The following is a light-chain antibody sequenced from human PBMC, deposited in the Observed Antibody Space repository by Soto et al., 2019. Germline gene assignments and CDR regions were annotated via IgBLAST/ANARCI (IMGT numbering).Light chain of an antibody. V-gene: IGLV2-14*01. CDR3: SSYTSSSTLRV. CDR1: SSDVGGYNY. CDR2: DVS. J-gene: IGLJ2*01. Sequence: HSALTQPASVSGSPGQSITISCTGTSSDVGGYNYVSWYQQHPGKAPKLMIYDVSNRPSGVSNRFSGSKSGNTASLTISGLQAEDEADYYCSSYTSSSTLRVFGGGTQLTVL.